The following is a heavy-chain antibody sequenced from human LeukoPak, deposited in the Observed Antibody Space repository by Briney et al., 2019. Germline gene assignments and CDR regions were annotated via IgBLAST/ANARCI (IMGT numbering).Heavy chain of an antibody. V-gene: IGHV3-9*01. D-gene: IGHD6-25*01. J-gene: IGHJ4*02. CDR3: AKDWSLAASAFFDY. CDR1: GFTFDDYA. CDR2: ISWNSGSI. Sequence: GGSLRLSCAVSGFTFDDYAMHWVRQAPGKGLEWVSGISWNSGSIGYADSVKGRFTISRDNAKNSLYLQMNSLRAEDTALYYCAKDWSLAASAFFDYWGQGTLVTVSS.